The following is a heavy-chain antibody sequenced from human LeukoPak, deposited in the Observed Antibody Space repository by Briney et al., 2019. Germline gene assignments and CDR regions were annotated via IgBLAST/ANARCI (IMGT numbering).Heavy chain of an antibody. CDR3: ARNLEYCSGGSCYLNWFDP. Sequence: GESLKISCKGSGYSFTSYWIGWVRQMLGKGLEWMGIIYPGDSDTRYSPSFQGQVTISADKSISTAYLQWSSLKASDTAMYYCARNLEYCSGGSCYLNWFDPWGQGTLVTVSS. D-gene: IGHD2-15*01. CDR2: IYPGDSDT. CDR1: GYSFTSYW. J-gene: IGHJ5*02. V-gene: IGHV5-51*01.